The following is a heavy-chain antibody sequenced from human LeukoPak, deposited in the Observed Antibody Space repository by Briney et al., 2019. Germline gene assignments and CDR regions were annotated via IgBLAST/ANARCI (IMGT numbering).Heavy chain of an antibody. CDR2: ISADGGST. V-gene: IGHV3-43*02. CDR1: ALTFRDYA. Sequence: GASVRLSCIASALTFRDYAIHWVRQAPGQGLEWVSLISADGGSTFYADSVRGRFSISRDNSKNSLYLQMNSLRTEDTAMYYCAKESGKFDYWGQGTLVAVSS. CDR3: AKESGKFDY. J-gene: IGHJ4*02.